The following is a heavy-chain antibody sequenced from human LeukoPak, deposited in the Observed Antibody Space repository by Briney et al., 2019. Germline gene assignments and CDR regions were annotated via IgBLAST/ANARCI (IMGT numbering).Heavy chain of an antibody. CDR2: IYYSGST. D-gene: IGHD6-19*01. CDR3: ARDRRIAVAGQFYYYGMDV. Sequence: SETLSLTCTVSGGSVSSGSYYWSWIRQPPGKGLEWIGYIYYSGSTNYNPSLKSRVTISVDTSKNQFPLKLSSVTAADTAVYYCARDRRIAVAGQFYYYGMDVWGKGTTVTVSS. V-gene: IGHV4-61*01. CDR1: GGSVSSGSYY. J-gene: IGHJ6*04.